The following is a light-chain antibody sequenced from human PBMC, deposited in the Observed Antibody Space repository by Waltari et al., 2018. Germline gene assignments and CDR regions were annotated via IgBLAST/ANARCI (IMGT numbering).Light chain of an antibody. V-gene: IGKV3-20*01. CDR1: QSVSNSY. Sequence: EIVLTQSPGTLSLSPGERATLSCRTSQSVSNSYLAWYQQKPGQAPRLVIYGASSRATGIPDRFSGSGSGTHFTLTISRLEPEDFAVYYCQQYNNWPYTFGQGTKLEIK. CDR2: GAS. J-gene: IGKJ2*01. CDR3: QQYNNWPYT.